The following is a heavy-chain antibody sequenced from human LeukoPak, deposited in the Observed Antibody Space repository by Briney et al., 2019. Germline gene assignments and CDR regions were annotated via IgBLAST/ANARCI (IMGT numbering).Heavy chain of an antibody. D-gene: IGHD2-15*01. Sequence: SETLSLTCTVSGGSISSYYWSWIRQPPGKGLEWIGYIYYSGSTNYNPSLKSRVTISVDTSKNQFSLKLSSVTAADTAVYYCGRVHCSGGSCRNWYFDLWGRGTLVTVSS. CDR3: GRVHCSGGSCRNWYFDL. CDR1: GGSISSYY. V-gene: IGHV4-59*01. CDR2: IYYSGST. J-gene: IGHJ2*01.